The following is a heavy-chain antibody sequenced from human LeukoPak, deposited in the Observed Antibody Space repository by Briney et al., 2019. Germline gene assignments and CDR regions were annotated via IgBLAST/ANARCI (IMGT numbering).Heavy chain of an antibody. J-gene: IGHJ4*02. D-gene: IGHD3-22*01. CDR1: GFTFSSYG. Sequence: GGSLRLSCAASGFTFSSYGMHWVRQAPGKGLEWVAVISYDGSNKYYADSVKGRFTISRDNSKNTLYLQKNSLRAEDAAVYYCARDYYDSSGYSIDYWGQGTLVTVSS. CDR3: ARDYYDSSGYSIDY. V-gene: IGHV3-30*03. CDR2: ISYDGSNK.